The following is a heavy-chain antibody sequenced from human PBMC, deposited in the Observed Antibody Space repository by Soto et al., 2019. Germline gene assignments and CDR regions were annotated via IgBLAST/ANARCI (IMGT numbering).Heavy chain of an antibody. V-gene: IGHV1-18*01. CDR1: GYTFTSYG. CDR3: ARDRGSSGQGPDY. Sequence: QVQLVQSGAEVKKPGASVKVSCKASGYTFTSYGISWVRQAPGQGLEWMGWISAYNDNPNYAQKVQGRVTMTTDKXTSTAYREPRSLRSDDSAVYYSARDRGSSGQGPDYWGQGTLVTVSS. J-gene: IGHJ4*02. D-gene: IGHD6-19*01. CDR2: ISAYNDNP.